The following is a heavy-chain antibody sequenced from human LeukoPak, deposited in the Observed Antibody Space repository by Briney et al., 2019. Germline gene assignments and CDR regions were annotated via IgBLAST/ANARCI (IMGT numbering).Heavy chain of an antibody. J-gene: IGHJ5*02. CDR2: VSGSGDST. Sequence: GGSLRLSCAASGFTFSSYGMSWVRQAPGKGLEWVSLVSGSGDSTYYADSVKGRFTISRDNSKNTLYLQMNSLRAEDTALYYCAKKTDSGSPGGFDPWGQGTLVTVSS. V-gene: IGHV3-23*01. D-gene: IGHD1-26*01. CDR1: GFTFSSYG. CDR3: AKKTDSGSPGGFDP.